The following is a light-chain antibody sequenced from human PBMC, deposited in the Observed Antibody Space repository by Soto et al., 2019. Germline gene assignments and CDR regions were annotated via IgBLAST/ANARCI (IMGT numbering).Light chain of an antibody. CDR2: RNN. J-gene: IGLJ2*01. CDR3: AAWDDSLSGPV. Sequence: QSVLTQPPSASGTPGQRVTISCSGSSSNIGSNYVYWYQQLPGTAPKLLIYRNNQRPSGVPDRFSGSKSGTSASLAISGLXXEDEADYYCAAWDDSLSGPVFGGGTKLTVL. V-gene: IGLV1-47*01. CDR1: SSNIGSNY.